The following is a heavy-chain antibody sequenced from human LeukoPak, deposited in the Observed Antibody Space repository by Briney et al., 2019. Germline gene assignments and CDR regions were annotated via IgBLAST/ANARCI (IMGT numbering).Heavy chain of an antibody. Sequence: PSETLSLTCTGSGGSISSGSYYWSWIRQPAGKGLEWIGRIYTSGSTNYNPSLKSRVTISVDTSKNQFSLKLSSVTAADTAVYYCAREGLAAAWGVRYYFDYWGQGTLVTVSS. CDR1: GGSISSGSYY. CDR2: IYTSGST. V-gene: IGHV4-61*02. J-gene: IGHJ4*02. D-gene: IGHD6-13*01. CDR3: AREGLAAAWGVRYYFDY.